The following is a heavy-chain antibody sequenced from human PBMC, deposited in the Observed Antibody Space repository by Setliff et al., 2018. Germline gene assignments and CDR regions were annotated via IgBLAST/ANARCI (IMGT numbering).Heavy chain of an antibody. CDR2: INHSGST. D-gene: IGHD3-10*01. V-gene: IGHV4-34*01. Sequence: KSSETLSLTCTVYGGSLSNYYWSWIRQPPGKGLEWIVEINHSGSTNYNPSLKGRVTISVDTSKNQLSLKLRSVTAADTAVYYCARDPGFRSGTWSLDLWGQGTQVTVSS. J-gene: IGHJ5*02. CDR1: GGSLSNYY. CDR3: ARDPGFRSGTWSLDL.